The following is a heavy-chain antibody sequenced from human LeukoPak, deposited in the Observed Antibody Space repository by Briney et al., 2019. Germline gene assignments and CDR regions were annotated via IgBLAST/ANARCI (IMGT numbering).Heavy chain of an antibody. CDR3: GRQGCIGAHYFLDF. D-gene: IGHD3-16*01. Sequence: SETLSLTCTVSSGSINSYYWGWVRQPPGKGLEWIGRIYTTGTTQYNPSPKSRVTMSIDTSTNQFSLNLKSMTAADTAVYYCGRQGCIGAHYFLDFWSQGTLVAVS. CDR1: SGSINSYY. J-gene: IGHJ4*02. V-gene: IGHV4-4*07. CDR2: IYTTGTT.